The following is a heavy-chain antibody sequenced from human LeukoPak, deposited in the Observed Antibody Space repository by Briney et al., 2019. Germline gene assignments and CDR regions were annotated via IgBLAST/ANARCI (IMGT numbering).Heavy chain of an antibody. CDR1: GGSISSYY. J-gene: IGHJ6*03. V-gene: IGHV4-59*01. CDR3: ARRSGIAVAPAYYYYMDV. CDR2: IYYSGST. Sequence: PSETLSLTCTVSGGSISSYYWTWIRQPPGKGLEWIGYIYYSGSTNYNPSLKSRVTMSVDTSKNQFSLKLTSVTAADTAVYYCARRSGIAVAPAYYYYMDVWGKGTTVTVSS. D-gene: IGHD6-19*01.